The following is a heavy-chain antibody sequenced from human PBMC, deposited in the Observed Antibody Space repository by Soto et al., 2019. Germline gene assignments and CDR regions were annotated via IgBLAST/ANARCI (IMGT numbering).Heavy chain of an antibody. Sequence: GGSLRLSCAASGFTFSNAWMSWVRQAPGKGLEWVGRIKSKNNGGTTDYAAPVKGRFTISRDDSMNTLYLQMNSLKIEDTAVYYCTTDLRWELVEFDYWGQGTLVTVSS. CDR3: TTDLRWELVEFDY. CDR1: GFTFSNAW. V-gene: IGHV3-15*01. D-gene: IGHD3-10*01. J-gene: IGHJ4*02. CDR2: IKSKNNGGTT.